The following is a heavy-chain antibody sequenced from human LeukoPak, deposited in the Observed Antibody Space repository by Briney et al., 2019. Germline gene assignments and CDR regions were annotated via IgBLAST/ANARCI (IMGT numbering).Heavy chain of an antibody. Sequence: PGGSLRLSCAASGXTVSSNYMSWVRQAPGKGQEWVSVIYSGGSTYYADSVKGRFTISRDNSKNTLYLQMNSLRAEDTAVYYCARILRVKEKYQLLSYYFDYWGQGTLVTVSS. CDR2: IYSGGST. CDR1: GXTVSSNY. CDR3: ARILRVKEKYQLLSYYFDY. J-gene: IGHJ4*02. V-gene: IGHV3-53*01. D-gene: IGHD2-2*01.